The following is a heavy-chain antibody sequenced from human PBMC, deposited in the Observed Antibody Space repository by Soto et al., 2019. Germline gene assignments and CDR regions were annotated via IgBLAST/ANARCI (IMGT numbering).Heavy chain of an antibody. D-gene: IGHD6-13*01. Sequence: GGSLRLSCAASGFAFSNCVMTWVRQPPGKRLEWVSVITTKGHTAYADSVKGRFTISRDNSKNTVYLQMNSLRAEDTAVYYCAKGLLNRRWYAADWGQGTVVTVSS. V-gene: IGHV3-23*01. J-gene: IGHJ4*02. CDR1: GFAFSNCV. CDR2: ITTKGHT. CDR3: AKGLLNRRWYAAD.